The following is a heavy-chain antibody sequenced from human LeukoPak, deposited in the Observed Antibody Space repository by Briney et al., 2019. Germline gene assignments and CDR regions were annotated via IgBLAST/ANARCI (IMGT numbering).Heavy chain of an antibody. Sequence: PGGSLRLSCAASGFIFSDFYMNWIRQAPGEGLEWVSYIGPSGRTIFYGDSMKGRFTTSRDNANNSLYLHMNNLRAEDTAVYYGARGIRGRDAFDLWGQGTMVTVSS. CDR1: GFIFSDFY. CDR3: ARGIRGRDAFDL. CDR2: IGPSGRTI. V-gene: IGHV3-11*01. J-gene: IGHJ3*01. D-gene: IGHD5-18*01.